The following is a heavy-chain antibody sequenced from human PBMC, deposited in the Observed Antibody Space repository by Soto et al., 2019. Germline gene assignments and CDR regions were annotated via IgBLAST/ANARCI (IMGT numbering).Heavy chain of an antibody. D-gene: IGHD2-21*01. CDR3: AVVAYHHHLDLFSS. V-gene: IGHV1-3*01. J-gene: IGHJ4*02. Sequence: ASVKVSCKASGYTFTNYAMHWVRQAPGQRLEWMGWINAGNGNTKYSQNFQGRVTFTRDTSASTAYMELSSLRSEDTAVYYFAVVAYHHHLDLFSSRAQGTLVPVSS. CDR1: GYTFTNYA. CDR2: INAGNGNT.